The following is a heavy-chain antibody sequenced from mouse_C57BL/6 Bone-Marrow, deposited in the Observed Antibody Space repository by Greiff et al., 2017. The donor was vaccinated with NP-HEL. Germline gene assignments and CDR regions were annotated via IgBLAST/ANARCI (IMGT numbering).Heavy chain of an antibody. CDR2: ISDGGSYT. V-gene: IGHV5-4*01. D-gene: IGHD1-1*01. Sequence: EVQVVESGGGLVKPGGSLKLSCAASGFTFSSYAMSWVRQTPEKRLEWVATISDGGSYTYYPDNVKGRFTISRDNAKNNLYLQMSHLKSEDTAMYYCARDDYGSSWGDYWGQGTTLTVSS. J-gene: IGHJ2*01. CDR3: ARDDYGSSWGDY. CDR1: GFTFSSYA.